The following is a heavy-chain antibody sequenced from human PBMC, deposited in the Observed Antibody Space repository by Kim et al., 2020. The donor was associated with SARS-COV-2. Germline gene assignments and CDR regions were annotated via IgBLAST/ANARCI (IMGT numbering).Heavy chain of an antibody. CDR3: ASHYGSGPHYYYYGMDV. V-gene: IGHV3-48*02. J-gene: IGHJ6*02. CDR2: ISSSSSTI. CDR1: GFTFSSYS. Sequence: GGSLRLSCAASGFTFSSYSMNWVRQAPGKGLEWVSYISSSSSTIYYADSVKGRFTISRDNAKNSLYLQMNSLRDEDTAVYYCASHYGSGPHYYYYGMDVWGQGTTVTVSS. D-gene: IGHD3-10*01.